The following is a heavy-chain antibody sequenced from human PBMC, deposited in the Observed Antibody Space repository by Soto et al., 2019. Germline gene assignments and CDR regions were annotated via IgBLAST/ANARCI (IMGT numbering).Heavy chain of an antibody. Sequence: QVNLVQSGAEVKKPGASVKVSCKASGYTFTSYGITWVRQAPGQGLEWMGWISAHNGNTDYAQKLQGRVIVTRDTSTSTAYMELRSLISDDTALYYCARGRYGDYWGQGALVTVSS. CDR1: GYTFTSYG. J-gene: IGHJ4*02. CDR3: ARGRYGDY. V-gene: IGHV1-18*01. D-gene: IGHD1-1*01. CDR2: ISAHNGNT.